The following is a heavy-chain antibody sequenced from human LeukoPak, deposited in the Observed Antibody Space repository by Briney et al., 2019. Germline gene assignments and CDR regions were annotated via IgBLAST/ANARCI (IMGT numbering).Heavy chain of an antibody. V-gene: IGHV3-13*04. CDR3: ARGEPGSFDY. J-gene: IGHJ4*02. Sequence: PGGSLRLSCAASGFTFSSYDMHWVRQATGKGLEWVSAIGTASDTYYPGSVKGRFTISRENAKNSLYLQMNSLRAGDTAVYYCARGEPGSFDYWGQGTLVTVSS. CDR2: IGTASDT. CDR1: GFTFSSYD. D-gene: IGHD1-14*01.